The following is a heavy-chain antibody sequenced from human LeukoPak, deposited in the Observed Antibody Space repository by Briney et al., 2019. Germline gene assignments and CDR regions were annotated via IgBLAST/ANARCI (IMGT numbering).Heavy chain of an antibody. CDR2: IKQDGSEK. Sequence: PGGSLRLSCAASGFTFSSYWMSWVRQAPGKGLEWVANIKQDGSEKYYVDSVKGRFTISRDNAKNSLYLQMNSLRAGDTAVYYCARDGYSYGDSSGYYGYWGQGTLVTVSS. CDR3: ARDGYSYGDSSGYYGY. V-gene: IGHV3-7*01. D-gene: IGHD3-22*01. J-gene: IGHJ4*02. CDR1: GFTFSSYW.